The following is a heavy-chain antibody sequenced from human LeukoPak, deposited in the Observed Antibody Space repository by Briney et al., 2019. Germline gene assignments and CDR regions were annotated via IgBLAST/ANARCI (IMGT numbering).Heavy chain of an antibody. CDR2: IYYSGST. J-gene: IGHJ5*02. Sequence: SETLSLTCTVSGGSISSYYWSWIRQPPGKGLEWIGYIYYSGSTNYNPSLKSRVTISVDTSKNQFSLKLSPVTAADTAVYYCARASGYYDSSGYITDWFDPWGQGTLVTVSS. CDR3: ARASGYYDSSGYITDWFDP. D-gene: IGHD3-22*01. V-gene: IGHV4-59*01. CDR1: GGSISSYY.